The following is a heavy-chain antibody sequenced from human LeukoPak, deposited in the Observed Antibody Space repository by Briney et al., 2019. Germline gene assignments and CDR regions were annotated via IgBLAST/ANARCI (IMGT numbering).Heavy chain of an antibody. CDR3: ARARITMVRGAIDY. Sequence: SVKVSCKASGGTFSSYAISWVRQAPGQGLEWMGRIIPILGIANYAQKFQGRVTINADKSTSTAYMELSSLRSEDTAVYYCARARITMVRGAIDYSGQGTLVTVSS. CDR1: GGTFSSYA. V-gene: IGHV1-69*04. D-gene: IGHD3-10*01. CDR2: IIPILGIA. J-gene: IGHJ4*02.